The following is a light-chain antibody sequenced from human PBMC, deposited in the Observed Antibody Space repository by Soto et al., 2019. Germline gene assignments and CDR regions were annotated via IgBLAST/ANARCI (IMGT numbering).Light chain of an antibody. J-gene: IGKJ5*01. CDR1: QSVSSN. V-gene: IGKV3-15*01. Sequence: IVMTQSPATLSVTPGERATLSCRASQSVSSNLAWYQQKPGQAPRLLIYGASTRATGIPARFSGSGSGTEFTLTISSLQSEDFAVYYCQQYNNWPPAFGQGTLPEV. CDR2: GAS. CDR3: QQYNNWPPA.